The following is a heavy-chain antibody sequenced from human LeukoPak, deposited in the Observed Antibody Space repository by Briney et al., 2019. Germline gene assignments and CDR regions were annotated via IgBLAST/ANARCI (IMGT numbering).Heavy chain of an antibody. Sequence: GGSLRLSCAASGFTFRSYRMNWVRQAPGKGLEWVAGIKQGESERYYVDSVNGRFTISRDSARRSLFLQMNSLRDEDTAVYYCARDIHWAFDYWGQGTLVTVSS. CDR3: ARDIHWAFDY. CDR2: IKQGESER. D-gene: IGHD7-27*01. CDR1: GFTFRSYR. V-gene: IGHV3-7*04. J-gene: IGHJ4*02.